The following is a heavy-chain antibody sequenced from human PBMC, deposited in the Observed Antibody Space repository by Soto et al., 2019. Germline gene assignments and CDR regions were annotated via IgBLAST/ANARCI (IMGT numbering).Heavy chain of an antibody. V-gene: IGHV1-46*01. Sequence: ASVKVSCKASGYTFTSYYMHWVRQAPGQGLEWMGIINPSGGSTSYAQKFQGRVTMTRDTSTSTVYMELSSLRSEDTAVYYCARADSYGSGLYYYYYYMDVWGKGTTVTVSS. J-gene: IGHJ6*03. CDR1: GYTFTSYY. D-gene: IGHD3-10*01. CDR3: ARADSYGSGLYYYYYYMDV. CDR2: INPSGGST.